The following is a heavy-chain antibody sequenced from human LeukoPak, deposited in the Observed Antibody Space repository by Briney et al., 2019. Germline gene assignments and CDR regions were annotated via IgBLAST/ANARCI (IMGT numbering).Heavy chain of an antibody. CDR1: GFTFSSYS. CDR2: ISSSSTYI. Sequence: GSLRLSCAASGFTFSSYSMNWVRQAPGKGPEWVSFISSSSTYIYYTDSVKGRFTVSRDNAKNSLYLQMNSLRAEDTAVYYCARESSIAAAGSTHTFDYWGQGTLVTVSS. J-gene: IGHJ4*02. V-gene: IGHV3-21*01. D-gene: IGHD6-13*01. CDR3: ARESSIAAAGSTHTFDY.